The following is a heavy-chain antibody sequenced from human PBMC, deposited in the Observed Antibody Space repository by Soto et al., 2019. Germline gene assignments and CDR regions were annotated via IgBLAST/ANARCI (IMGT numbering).Heavy chain of an antibody. J-gene: IGHJ5*02. Sequence: SETLSLTCTVSGDSISSSGYYWGWIRQTPGKGLDWIGSFYYSGSTHYNPSLKSRVTVSVDTSKNQFSLYLSSVTAADTAVYYCARHRQGEAHQRVYYWFDPWGQGTLVSVSS. V-gene: IGHV4-39*01. D-gene: IGHD3-16*01. CDR2: FYYSGST. CDR3: ARHRQGEAHQRVYYWFDP. CDR1: GDSISSSGYY.